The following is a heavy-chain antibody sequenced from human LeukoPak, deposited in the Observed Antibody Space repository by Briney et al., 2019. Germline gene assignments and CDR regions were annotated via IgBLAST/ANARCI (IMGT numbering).Heavy chain of an antibody. CDR3: ARGGYGYLFLDE. CDR1: GFSFSIYW. J-gene: IGHJ4*02. Sequence: GGSLRLSCAVSGFSFSIYWMSWVRQAPGKGLECVANIKPDGSEKYYVDSVKGRFSISRDNAKNSLYLQMNSLRAEDTAVYHCARGGYGYLFLDEWGQGTLVTVSS. CDR2: IKPDGSEK. D-gene: IGHD5-18*01. V-gene: IGHV3-7*04.